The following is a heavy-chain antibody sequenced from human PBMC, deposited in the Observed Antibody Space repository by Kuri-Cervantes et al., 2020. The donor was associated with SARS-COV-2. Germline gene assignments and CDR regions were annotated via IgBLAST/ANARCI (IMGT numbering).Heavy chain of an antibody. Sequence: ASVKVSCKASGYTFTSYAMHWVRQAPGQRLEWMGWINAGNGNTKYSQKFQGRVTMTRNTSISTAYMELSSLRSEDTAVYYCARGLYSSGWLRGGNWFDPWGQGTLVTVSS. D-gene: IGHD6-19*01. CDR3: ARGLYSSGWLRGGNWFDP. J-gene: IGHJ5*02. V-gene: IGHV1-3*01. CDR2: INAGNGNT. CDR1: GYTFTSYA.